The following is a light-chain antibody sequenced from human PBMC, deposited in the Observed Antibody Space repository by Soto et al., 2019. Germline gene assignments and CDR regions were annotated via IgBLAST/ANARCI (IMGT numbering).Light chain of an antibody. CDR2: DAS. CDR3: QQRGNWPLT. CDR1: QSVSSY. J-gene: IGKJ1*01. V-gene: IGKV3-11*01. Sequence: EIVLTQSPATLSLSPGERATLSCRASQSVSSYFAWYQQKPGQAPRLLIYDASDRATGIPARFSGSGSGTDFPPTISSLEPDYFAVYYCQQRGNWPLTFGQGTKVEIK.